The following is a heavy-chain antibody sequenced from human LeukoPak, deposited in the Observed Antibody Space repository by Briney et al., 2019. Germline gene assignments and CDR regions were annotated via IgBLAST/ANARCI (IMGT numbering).Heavy chain of an antibody. Sequence: GGSLRLSCAASGFTFSSYWMHWVRQAPGKGLVWVSRINSDGSSTSYADSVKGRFTNSRDNAKNTLYLQMNSLRAEDTAVYYCARALRYYYDSSGYSEMSYWGQGTLVTVSS. V-gene: IGHV3-74*01. CDR3: ARALRYYYDSSGYSEMSY. CDR1: GFTFSSYW. D-gene: IGHD3-22*01. CDR2: INSDGSST. J-gene: IGHJ4*02.